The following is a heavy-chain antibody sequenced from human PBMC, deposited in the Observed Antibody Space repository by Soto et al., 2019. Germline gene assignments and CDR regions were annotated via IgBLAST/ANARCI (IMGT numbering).Heavy chain of an antibody. Sequence: EVQLVESGGVVVQPGGSLRLSCAASEFTFDDYTMHWVRQPPGKGLEWVSLISWDAGTTFYTDSVKGRFTISRDNRKNSLFLQMNSLRSEDTAFYFCANDMEMGATHSENWGQGTLVTVSS. CDR1: EFTFDDYT. D-gene: IGHD1-26*01. CDR2: ISWDAGTT. V-gene: IGHV3-43*01. J-gene: IGHJ4*02. CDR3: ANDMEMGATHSEN.